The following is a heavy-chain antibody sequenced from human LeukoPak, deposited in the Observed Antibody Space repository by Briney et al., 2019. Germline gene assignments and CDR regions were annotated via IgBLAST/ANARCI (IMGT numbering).Heavy chain of an antibody. J-gene: IGHJ4*02. Sequence: PGGSLRLSCAASGFTVSSNYMNWVRQAPGRGLEWVSVIYSGGTKEYSESFKDRFTISSDNSKNTLYLQMNNLSAEDTAVYYCARSASSGWYSFDYWGQGALITVSS. CDR2: IYSGGTK. D-gene: IGHD6-19*01. V-gene: IGHV3-66*02. CDR1: GFTVSSNY. CDR3: ARSASSGWYSFDY.